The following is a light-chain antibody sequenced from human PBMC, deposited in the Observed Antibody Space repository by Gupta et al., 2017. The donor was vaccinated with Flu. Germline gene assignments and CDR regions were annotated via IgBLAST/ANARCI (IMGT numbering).Light chain of an antibody. CDR1: SSDVGNYNL. V-gene: IGLV2-23*03. Sequence: QSALPQPASVSGSPGQSITISCTGTSSDVGNYNLVSWYQQHPGKAPKLMIYEGAKRPSGVATRFSGSKSGNTASLTISGLQTEDEADYYCCSDAGSNTFVFGGGTKVTVL. CDR2: EGA. J-gene: IGLJ2*01. CDR3: CSDAGSNTFV.